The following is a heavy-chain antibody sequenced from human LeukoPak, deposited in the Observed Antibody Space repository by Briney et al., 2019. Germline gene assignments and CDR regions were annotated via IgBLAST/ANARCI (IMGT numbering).Heavy chain of an antibody. Sequence: GGSLRLSCAASGFTFSSYEMNWVRQAPGKGLEWVSYISSSGSTIYYADSVKGRFTISRDNAKNSLYLQMNSLRAEDTAVYYCARVRTGVLHYYYYYMDVWGKGTTVTISS. D-gene: IGHD3-10*01. J-gene: IGHJ6*03. CDR2: ISSSGSTI. CDR1: GFTFSSYE. V-gene: IGHV3-48*03. CDR3: ARVRTGVLHYYYYYMDV.